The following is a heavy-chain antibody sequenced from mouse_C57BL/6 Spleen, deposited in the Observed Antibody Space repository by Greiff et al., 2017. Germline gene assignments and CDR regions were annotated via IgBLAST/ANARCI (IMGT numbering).Heavy chain of an antibody. Sequence: VQRVESGAELVRPGASVTLSCKASGYTFTDYEMHWVKQTPVHGLEWIGAIDPETGGTAYTQKFKGKAILTADTSSSTAYMELRSLTSEDSAVYYCTRVPLDSSGPYYFDYWGQGTTLTVSS. J-gene: IGHJ2*01. CDR3: TRVPLDSSGPYYFDY. CDR1: GYTFTDYE. V-gene: IGHV1-15*01. CDR2: IDPETGGT. D-gene: IGHD3-2*02.